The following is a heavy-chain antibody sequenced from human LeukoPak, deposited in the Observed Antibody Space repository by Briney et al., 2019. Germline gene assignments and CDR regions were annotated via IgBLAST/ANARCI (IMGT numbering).Heavy chain of an antibody. D-gene: IGHD1-26*01. CDR2: ISWNSGSI. V-gene: IGHV3-9*02. J-gene: IGHJ5*02. CDR1: GFTSDDYA. Sequence: GGSLRLSCAASGFTSDDYAMHWVRQAPGKGLEWVSGISWNSGSIGYADSVKGRFTISRDNAKNSLYLQMNSLRAEDTALYYCAKAPASYYGGGWFDPWGQGTLVTVSS. CDR3: AKAPASYYGGGWFDP.